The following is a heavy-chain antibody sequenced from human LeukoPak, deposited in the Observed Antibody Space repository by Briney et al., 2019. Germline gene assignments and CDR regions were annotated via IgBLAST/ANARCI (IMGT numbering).Heavy chain of an antibody. V-gene: IGHV1-18*01. CDR3: ARVVSGGHYYFDY. Sequence: GESLKISCKGSGYSFTSYGISWVRQAPGQGLEWMGWISAYNGNTNYAQKLQGRVTMTTDTSTSTAYMELRSLRSDDTAVYYCARVVSGGHYYFDYWGQGTLVTVSS. CDR1: GYSFTSYG. CDR2: ISAYNGNT. D-gene: IGHD5/OR15-5a*01. J-gene: IGHJ4*02.